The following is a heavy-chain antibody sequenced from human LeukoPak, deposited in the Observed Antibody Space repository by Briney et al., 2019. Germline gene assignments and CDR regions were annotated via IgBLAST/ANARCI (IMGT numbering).Heavy chain of an antibody. J-gene: IGHJ4*02. CDR1: GYTFTGYY. CDR3: ARDYCSGGSCYLDY. CDR2: INPNSGGT. V-gene: IGHV1-2*02. D-gene: IGHD2-15*01. Sequence: ASVKVSCKASGYTFTGYYMHWVRQAPGQGLEWMGWINPNSGGTNYAHKFQGRVTMTRDTSISTAYMELSSLRSEDTAVYYCARDYCSGGSCYLDYWGQGTLVTVSS.